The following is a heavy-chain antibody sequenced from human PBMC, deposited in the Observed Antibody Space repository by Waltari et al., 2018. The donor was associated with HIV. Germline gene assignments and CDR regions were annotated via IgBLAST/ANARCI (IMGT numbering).Heavy chain of an antibody. CDR2: INPSGGST. Sequence: QVQLVQSGAEVKKPGASVKVSCKASGYTFTSYYMHWVRQATGQGLEWMGIINPSGGSTSYAQKFQGRVTMTRDTSTSTVYMELSSLRSEDTAVYYCARYVYYYDSSGYHNWFDPWGQETLVTVSS. CDR1: GYTFTSYY. V-gene: IGHV1-46*01. D-gene: IGHD3-22*01. J-gene: IGHJ5*02. CDR3: ARYVYYYDSSGYHNWFDP.